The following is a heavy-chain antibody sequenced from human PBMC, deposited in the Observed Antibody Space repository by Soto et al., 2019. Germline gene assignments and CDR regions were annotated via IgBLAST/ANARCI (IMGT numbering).Heavy chain of an antibody. CDR3: ARVGDIVAVGPWFDP. D-gene: IGHD2-2*01. CDR1: GYTFTGYY. Sequence: ASVKVSCKASGYTFTGYYIHWVRQAPGQGLEWMGWINPNSGGTNYAQKFQGRVTMTRDTSISTAYMELSRLRSDDTAVYYCARVGDIVAVGPWFDPWGQGTLVTVSS. J-gene: IGHJ5*02. V-gene: IGHV1-2*02. CDR2: INPNSGGT.